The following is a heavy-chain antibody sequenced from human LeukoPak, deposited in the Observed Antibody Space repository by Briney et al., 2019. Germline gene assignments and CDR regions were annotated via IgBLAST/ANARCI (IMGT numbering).Heavy chain of an antibody. Sequence: ASVKVSCKASGYIFTSYAVNWVRQAPGQGLEWMGIINPSGGSTSYAQKFQGRVTMTRDTSTSTVYMELSSLRSEDTAVYYCARGHQMGCSSTSCYVDWFDPWGQGTLVTVSS. V-gene: IGHV1-46*01. J-gene: IGHJ5*02. CDR1: GYIFTSYA. D-gene: IGHD2-2*01. CDR2: INPSGGST. CDR3: ARGHQMGCSSTSCYVDWFDP.